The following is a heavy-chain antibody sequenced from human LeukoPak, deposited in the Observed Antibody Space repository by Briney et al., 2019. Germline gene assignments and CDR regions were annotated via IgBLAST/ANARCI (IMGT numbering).Heavy chain of an antibody. J-gene: IGHJ4*02. Sequence: GGSLRLSCAASGFTFSSYAMSWVRQAPGKGLKWVSAISGSGGSTYYADSVKGRFTISRDNSKNTLYLQMNSLRAEDTAVYYCAKGSLPFDFWSGYYLFDYWGQGTLVTVSS. CDR1: GFTFSSYA. CDR2: ISGSGGST. CDR3: AKGSLPFDFWSGYYLFDY. V-gene: IGHV3-23*01. D-gene: IGHD3-3*01.